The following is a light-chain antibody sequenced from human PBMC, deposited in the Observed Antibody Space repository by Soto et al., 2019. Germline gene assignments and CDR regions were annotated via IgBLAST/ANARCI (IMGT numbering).Light chain of an antibody. Sequence: DIQMTQSPTSLSASVGDRVTITCRASQGIRNYVAWYQQIPGKAPKLLIYAASTLQSGVPSRFSGSGSGTDFTLTIHGLQPEDVATYSCQQYSSVPVFGPGTKVEIK. J-gene: IGKJ3*01. CDR2: AAS. CDR3: QQYSSVPV. CDR1: QGIRNY. V-gene: IGKV1-27*01.